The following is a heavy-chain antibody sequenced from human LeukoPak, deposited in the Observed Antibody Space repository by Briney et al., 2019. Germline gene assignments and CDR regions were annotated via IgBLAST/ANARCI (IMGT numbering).Heavy chain of an antibody. J-gene: IGHJ5*02. CDR2: MSSSSSTI. CDR1: GFTFSSYS. CDR3: ARAPQWLARGSWFDP. Sequence: GGSLRLSGAASGFTFSSYSMNWVRQGPGKGLEWVTYMSSSSSTIYYADCVRGRFTISRDNAKNSLYLQMNSLRAEDTAVYYCARAPQWLARGSWFDPWGQGTLVTVSS. D-gene: IGHD6-19*01. V-gene: IGHV3-48*01.